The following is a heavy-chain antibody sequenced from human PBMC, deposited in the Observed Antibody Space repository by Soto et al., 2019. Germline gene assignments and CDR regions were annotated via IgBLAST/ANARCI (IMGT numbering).Heavy chain of an antibody. V-gene: IGHV4-31*03. CDR3: ARRDGAYGDYYGY. D-gene: IGHD4-17*01. Sequence: NPSETLSLTCTVSGDSISRGNYYWSWIRQHPGKGLEWIGYIYYSGSTYYNPSLKSRVTISVDTSKNQFSLKLSSVTAADTAVYYCARRDGAYGDYYGYWGQGTLVTVSS. CDR1: GDSISRGNYY. J-gene: IGHJ4*02. CDR2: IYYSGST.